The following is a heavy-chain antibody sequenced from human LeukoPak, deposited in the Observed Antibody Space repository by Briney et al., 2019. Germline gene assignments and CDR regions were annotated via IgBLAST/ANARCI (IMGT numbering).Heavy chain of an antibody. CDR1: GYRFSGSC. V-gene: IGHV3-7*01. Sequence: GGSLRLSCTASGYRFSGSCMSWARQLPGKGLEWLADMNPDGSTIVYVVSVKGRFTISRNNAKNSVYLQTAGLRAEDAAVCACARDPLNGALDIWGQGTLVTVSS. J-gene: IGHJ3*02. CDR3: ARDPLNGALDI. CDR2: MNPDGSTI.